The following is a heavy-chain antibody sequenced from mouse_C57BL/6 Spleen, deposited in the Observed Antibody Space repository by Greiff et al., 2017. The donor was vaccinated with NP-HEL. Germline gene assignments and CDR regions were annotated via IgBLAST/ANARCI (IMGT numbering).Heavy chain of an antibody. J-gene: IGHJ2*01. D-gene: IGHD1-1*01. CDR3: ARRSPITTVLDY. V-gene: IGHV1-52*01. CDR1: GYTFTSYW. Sequence: VQLQQPGAELVRPGSSVKLSCKASGYTFTSYWMHWVKQRPIQGLEWIGNIDPSDSETHYNQKFKDKATLTVDKSSSTAYMQLSSLTSEDSAVYYCARRSPITTVLDYWGQGTTLTVSS. CDR2: IDPSDSET.